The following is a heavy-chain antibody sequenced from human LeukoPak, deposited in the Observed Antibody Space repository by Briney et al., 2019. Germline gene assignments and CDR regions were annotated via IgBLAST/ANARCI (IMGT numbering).Heavy chain of an antibody. Sequence: ASVKVSCKASGYTFTSYGISWVRQAPGQGLEWMGWISAYNGNTNYAQKFQGRLTLTTDTSTSTAYMELKSLRSDDTAVYYCARSQESYDSSGYHADYWGQGTLVTVSS. CDR2: ISAYNGNT. J-gene: IGHJ4*02. CDR1: GYTFTSYG. D-gene: IGHD3-22*01. CDR3: ARSQESYDSSGYHADY. V-gene: IGHV1-18*01.